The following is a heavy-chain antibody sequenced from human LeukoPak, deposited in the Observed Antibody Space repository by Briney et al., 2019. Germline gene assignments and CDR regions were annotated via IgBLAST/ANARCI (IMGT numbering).Heavy chain of an antibody. CDR1: GYSYTSYW. J-gene: IGHJ4*02. CDR2: IFPGDSDT. V-gene: IGHV5-51*01. D-gene: IGHD5-24*01. CDR3: AKDDAYLQYDD. Sequence: GESLKISCKGSGYSYTSYWIAWVRQMPGKGLEWMGIIFPGDSDTTYSPSFQGQVTISADKSISTAYLQWSSLRAEDTAIYYCAKDDAYLQYDDWGQGTLVTVSS.